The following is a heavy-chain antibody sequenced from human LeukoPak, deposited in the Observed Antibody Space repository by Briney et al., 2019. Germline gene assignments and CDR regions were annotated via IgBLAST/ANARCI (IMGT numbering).Heavy chain of an antibody. V-gene: IGHV3-48*04. CDR2: ITSSGRTI. J-gene: IGHJ4*02. Sequence: TGGSLRLSCAASGFTFSSYWMSWVRQAPGKGLEWVSYITSSGRTIYYADSVKGRFTMSRDNAKNSLYLQMNSLRAEDTAVYYCASFLWFGSENEDYWGQGTLVTVCS. CDR3: ASFLWFGSENEDY. CDR1: GFTFSSYW. D-gene: IGHD3-10*01.